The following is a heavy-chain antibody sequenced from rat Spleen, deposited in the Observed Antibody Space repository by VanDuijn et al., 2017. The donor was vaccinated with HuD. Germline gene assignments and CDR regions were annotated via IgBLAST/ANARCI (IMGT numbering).Heavy chain of an antibody. CDR1: GYSITSNY. J-gene: IGHJ2*01. V-gene: IGHV3-1*01. CDR2: ISYSGNS. D-gene: IGHD1-12*01. CDR3: ARYRDSYGHMGIFDY. Sequence: EVQLQESGPGLVKPSQSLSLTCSVTGYSITSNYWGWIRMFPGNKMEWMGYISYSGNSGYNPSLKSRISITRDTSKNQFFLQLNSVTTEDTATYYCARYRDSYGHMGIFDYWGQGVMVTVTS.